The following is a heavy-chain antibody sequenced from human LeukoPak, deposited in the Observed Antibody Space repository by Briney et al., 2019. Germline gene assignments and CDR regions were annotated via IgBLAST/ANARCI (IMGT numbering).Heavy chain of an antibody. CDR2: IYYSGST. Sequence: PSETPSLTCTVSGGSISSSSYYWGWIRQPPGKGLEWIGSIYYSGSTYYNPSLKSRVTISVDTSKNQFSLKLSSVTAANTAVYYCARQGYISGQDPWGQGTLVTVSS. CDR3: ARQGYISGQDP. J-gene: IGHJ5*02. D-gene: IGHD6-19*01. CDR1: GGSISSSSYY. V-gene: IGHV4-39*01.